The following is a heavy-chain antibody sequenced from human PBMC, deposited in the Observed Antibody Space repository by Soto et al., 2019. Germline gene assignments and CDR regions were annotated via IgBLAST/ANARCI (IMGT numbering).Heavy chain of an antibody. CDR2: ISSGGTI. J-gene: IGHJ4*02. Sequence: QVQLVESGGGLVKPGESLRLSCAASGFTFTDYYMSWIRQAPGKGLEWVSYISSGGTIYYADSVEGRFTISRDNAKKSLYMQMNSLRAEDTAVYYCARGRRADRNFDYWGQGTLVTVSS. CDR1: GFTFTDYY. CDR3: ARGRRADRNFDY. V-gene: IGHV3-11*01.